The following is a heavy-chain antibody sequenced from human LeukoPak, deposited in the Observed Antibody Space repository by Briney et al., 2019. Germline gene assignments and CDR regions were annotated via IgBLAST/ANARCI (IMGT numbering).Heavy chain of an antibody. D-gene: IGHD1-20*01. V-gene: IGHV1-69*13. CDR3: ASGAQYNWNDGNLGY. CDR1: GGTFSSYA. J-gene: IGHJ4*02. CDR2: IIPIFGTA. Sequence: SVKVSCKASGGTFSSYAISWVRQAPGQGLEWMGGIIPIFGTANYAQKFQGRVTITADESTSTAYMELSSLRSEDTAVYYCASGAQYNWNDGNLGYWGQGTLVTVSS.